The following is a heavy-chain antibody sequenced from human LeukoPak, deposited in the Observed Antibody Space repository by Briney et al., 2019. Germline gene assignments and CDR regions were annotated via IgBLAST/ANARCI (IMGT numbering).Heavy chain of an antibody. CDR2: ISGSGGST. CDR3: AKDRDFWSGFSAAIDY. CDR1: GFTFSSYG. V-gene: IGHV3-23*01. D-gene: IGHD3-3*01. Sequence: GGSLRLSCAASGFTFSSYGMSWVRQAPGKGLEWVSAISGSGGSTYYADSVKGRFTISRDNSKNTLCLQMNSLRAEDTAVYYCAKDRDFWSGFSAAIDYWGQGTLVTVSS. J-gene: IGHJ4*02.